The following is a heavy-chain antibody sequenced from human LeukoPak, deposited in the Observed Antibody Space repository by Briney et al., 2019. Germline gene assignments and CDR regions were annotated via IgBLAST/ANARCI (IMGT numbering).Heavy chain of an antibody. D-gene: IGHD2/OR15-2a*01. CDR2: IIPILAIP. V-gene: IGHV1-69*04. J-gene: IGHJ4*02. CDR1: GDTFSRYA. CDR3: ARDPGYNSTHLDS. Sequence: ASVKVSCKASGDTFSRYAISWVRQAPGQGLEWMGRIIPILAIPKYAQKFQARITITADKPTTTVYVELSSLRSGDTALYYCARDPGYNSTHLDSWGQGTLVTVSS.